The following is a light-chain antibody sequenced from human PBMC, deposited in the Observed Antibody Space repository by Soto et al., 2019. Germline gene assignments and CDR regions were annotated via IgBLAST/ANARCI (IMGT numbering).Light chain of an antibody. V-gene: IGLV7-46*01. Sequence: QTVVTQEPSLTVSAGGTVTLTCGSSTGVVTSGHYPYWFQQKPGQAPRTLIYDTSDKHSWTPARFSGSLLGGKAALTLSGAQPEDEAEYYCLFSDGGARVFGGGTELTVL. J-gene: IGLJ2*01. CDR1: TGVVTSGHY. CDR2: DTS. CDR3: LFSDGGARV.